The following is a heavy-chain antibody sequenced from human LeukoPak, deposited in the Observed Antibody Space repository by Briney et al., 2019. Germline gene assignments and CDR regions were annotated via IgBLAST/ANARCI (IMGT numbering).Heavy chain of an antibody. D-gene: IGHD3-16*02. V-gene: IGHV4-59*01. J-gene: IGHJ4*02. Sequence: SETLSLTCTVSGGSISSYYWSWIRQPPGKGLEWIGYIYYSGGTNYNPSLKSRVTISVDTSKNQFSLKLSSVTAAGTAVYYCARAAYDYVWGSYRRAYFDYWGQGTLVTVSS. CDR1: GGSISSYY. CDR2: IYYSGGT. CDR3: ARAAYDYVWGSYRRAYFDY.